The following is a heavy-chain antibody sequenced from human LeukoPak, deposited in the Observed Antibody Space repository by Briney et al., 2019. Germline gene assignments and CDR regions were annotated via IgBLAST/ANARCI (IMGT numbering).Heavy chain of an antibody. Sequence: ASVKVSCTASGYTFTGSYMHWVRQAPGQGLEWMGLIHPNSGGTNYPQTFQGRVTMTRDTSIDTAYMELSGLRSDDTAVYYCATDVCSTTSCYLGYWGQGTLVTVSS. CDR3: ATDVCSTTSCYLGY. CDR2: IHPNSGGT. D-gene: IGHD2-2*01. J-gene: IGHJ4*02. V-gene: IGHV1-2*02. CDR1: GYTFTGSY.